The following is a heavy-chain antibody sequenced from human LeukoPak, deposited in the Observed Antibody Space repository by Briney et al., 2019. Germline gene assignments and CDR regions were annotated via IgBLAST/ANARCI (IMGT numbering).Heavy chain of an antibody. D-gene: IGHD6-13*01. CDR1: GDTFTGYY. J-gene: IGHJ4*02. V-gene: IGHV1-2*02. CDR3: ARFTTSIAAAGYDN. Sequence: ASVKDSCMASGDTFTGYYMHWVRQAPGQGLEWMGWINPNSGGTNYAQKLQGRGTMTRDTPIRTAYRELSRLRSDDTAVYYCARFTTSIAAAGYDNWGQGTLVTVSS. CDR2: INPNSGGT.